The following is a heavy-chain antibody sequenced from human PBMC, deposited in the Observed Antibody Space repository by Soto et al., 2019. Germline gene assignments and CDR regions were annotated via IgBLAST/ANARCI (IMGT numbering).Heavy chain of an antibody. Sequence: EVQLLESGGGLVQPGGSLRLSCAASGFTFSSYAMSWVRQAPGKGLEWVSAISGSGGSTYYADSVKGRFTISRDNSKNTLYLQMTSLRAEDTAVYYCAKANYLVVISWAFDYWGQGTLVTVSS. J-gene: IGHJ4*02. D-gene: IGHD3-22*01. CDR3: AKANYLVVISWAFDY. CDR2: ISGSGGST. V-gene: IGHV3-23*01. CDR1: GFTFSSYA.